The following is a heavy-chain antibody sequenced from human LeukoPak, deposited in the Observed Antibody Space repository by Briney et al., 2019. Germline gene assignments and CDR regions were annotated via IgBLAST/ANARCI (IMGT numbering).Heavy chain of an antibody. CDR2: IYTSGST. Sequence: SETLSLTCTVSGGSISSYYWSWIRQPAGKGLEWIGRIYTSGSTNYNPSLKRRVTMSVDTSKNQSPLKLRSGPAADTAVYYCAREGRERISMVRGVKPNPKLNWFDPWGQGTLVTASS. J-gene: IGHJ5*01. D-gene: IGHD3-10*01. V-gene: IGHV4-4*07. CDR3: AREGRERISMVRGVKPNPKLNWFDP. CDR1: GGSISSYY.